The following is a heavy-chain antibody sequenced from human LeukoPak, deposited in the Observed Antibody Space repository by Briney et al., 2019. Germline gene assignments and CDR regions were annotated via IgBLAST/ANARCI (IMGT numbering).Heavy chain of an antibody. J-gene: IGHJ4*02. CDR1: GFTFGSYW. V-gene: IGHV3-7*01. CDR3: AKGGRGNGEVY. D-gene: IGHD2-8*01. CDR2: IKQDGSEK. Sequence: PGGSLRLSCAVSGFTFGSYWMNWVRQAPGKGLEWVANIKQDGSEKNYVDSVKGRFTISRDNAKSSLFLQMNDLRAEDTAVYYCAKGGRGNGEVYWGQGTLVTVSS.